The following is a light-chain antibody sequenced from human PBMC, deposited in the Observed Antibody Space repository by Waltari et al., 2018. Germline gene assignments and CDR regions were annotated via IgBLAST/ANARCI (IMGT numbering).Light chain of an antibody. CDR2: NND. CDR1: NSNIERNT. CDR3: VSWVDSLNGEI. V-gene: IGLV1-44*01. Sequence: QSVVTQPPSASGTPGQRVAISCSGSNSNIERNTVNCYQHVPRTAPKLLVDNNDKRPPGVLARFSGSKSDVSASLAISGLQAEEEGDYYCVSWVDSLNGEIFGGGTRLTVL. J-gene: IGLJ2*01.